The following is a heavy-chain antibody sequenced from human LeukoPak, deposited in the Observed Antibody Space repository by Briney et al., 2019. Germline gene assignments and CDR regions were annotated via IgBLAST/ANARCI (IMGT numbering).Heavy chain of an antibody. D-gene: IGHD6-6*01. J-gene: IGHJ3*02. V-gene: IGHV3-23*01. CDR1: GFTFSSYA. CDR3: AKVIGGSSAYDDLDI. Sequence: GGSLRLSCAASGFTFSSYAMSWVRQAPGKGLEWVSAISGSGGSTYYADSVKGRFTISRDNSKNTLYLQMNSLIVEDTAVYYGAKVIGGSSAYDDLDIWGQGTMVTVSS. CDR2: ISGSGGST.